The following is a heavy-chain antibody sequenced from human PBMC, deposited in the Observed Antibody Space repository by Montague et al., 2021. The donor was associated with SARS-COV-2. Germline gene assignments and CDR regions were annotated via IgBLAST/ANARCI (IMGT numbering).Heavy chain of an antibody. Sequence: SETLSLTCAVYGGSLSGYYWSWIRQPPGKGLEWIGEINHSGSINYNPSLKSRVTISVDTSKNQFSLKLSSVTAADTAVYYCARGFDYWGQGTLVTVSS. CDR1: GGSLSGYY. CDR3: ARGFDY. V-gene: IGHV4-34*01. CDR2: INHSGSI. J-gene: IGHJ4*02.